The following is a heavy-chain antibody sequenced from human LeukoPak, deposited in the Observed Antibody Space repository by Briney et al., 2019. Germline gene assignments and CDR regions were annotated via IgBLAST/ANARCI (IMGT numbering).Heavy chain of an antibody. CDR3: ARDSYGDANFDS. Sequence: PGGSLRLSCAASGFTFSSYGMSWVRQAPGKGLEWVSAISGSGSGGSTYYADSVKGRFTISRDISKNAVYLQMNSLRAEDTAVYYCARDSYGDANFDSWGQGTLVTVSS. D-gene: IGHD4-17*01. CDR1: GFTFSSYG. J-gene: IGHJ4*02. CDR2: ISGSGSGGST. V-gene: IGHV3-23*01.